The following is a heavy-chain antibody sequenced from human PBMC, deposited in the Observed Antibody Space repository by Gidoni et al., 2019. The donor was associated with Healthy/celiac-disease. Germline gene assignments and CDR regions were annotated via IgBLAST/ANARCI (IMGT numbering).Heavy chain of an antibody. CDR1: GGTFRSYT. D-gene: IGHD3-22*01. CDR2: IIPILGIA. Sequence: QVQLVQSGAEVKKPGSSVKFSCKASGGTFRSYTISWVRQAPGQGLEWMGRIIPILGIANYAQKFQGRVTITADKSTSTAYMELSSLRSEDTAVYYCARDTTMMGLGAYADPWGQGTLVTVSS. CDR3: ARDTTMMGLGAYADP. J-gene: IGHJ5*02. V-gene: IGHV1-69*08.